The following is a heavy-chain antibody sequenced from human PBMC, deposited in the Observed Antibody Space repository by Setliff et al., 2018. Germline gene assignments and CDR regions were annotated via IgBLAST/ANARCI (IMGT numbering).Heavy chain of an antibody. V-gene: IGHV4-34*06. J-gene: IGHJ1*01. Sequence: PSETLSLTCVVYGGSFSNYYWSWIRQPPGKGLEWIGEINHSGSTNYNPSLKSRVTISVDTSKNQFSLKLDSVTAADTAVYYCVREGYSEYFQDWGRGTLVTVSS. CDR1: GGSFSNYY. CDR2: INHSGST. D-gene: IGHD1-1*01. CDR3: VREGYSEYFQD.